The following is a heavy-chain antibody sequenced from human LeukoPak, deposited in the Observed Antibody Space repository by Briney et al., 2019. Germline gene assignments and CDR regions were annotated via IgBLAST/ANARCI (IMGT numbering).Heavy chain of an antibody. CDR1: SYTFTSYG. J-gene: IGHJ4*02. CDR2: ISAHTGTT. CDR3: ARSHLSGYSSS. V-gene: IGHV1-18*01. D-gene: IGHD6-13*01. Sequence: ASVKVSCKASSYTFTSYGISWVRQAPGQGLEWMGWISAHTGTTNYAQKLQGRVTMTRNTSISTAYMELSSLRSEDTAVYYCARSHLSGYSSSWGQGTLVTVSS.